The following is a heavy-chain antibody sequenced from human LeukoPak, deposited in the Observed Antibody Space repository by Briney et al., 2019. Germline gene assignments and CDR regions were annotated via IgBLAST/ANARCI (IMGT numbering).Heavy chain of an antibody. CDR1: GFTFSSYS. CDR3: ARLPYYYDSSEDY. J-gene: IGHJ4*02. CDR2: ISSSSSTI. D-gene: IGHD3-22*01. V-gene: IGHV3-48*02. Sequence: PGRSLRLSCAASGFTFSSYSMTWVRQAPGKGLEWVSYISSSSSTIYYADSVKGRFTISRDNAKNSLYLQMNSLRDEDTAVYYCARLPYYYDSSEDYWGQGTLVTVSS.